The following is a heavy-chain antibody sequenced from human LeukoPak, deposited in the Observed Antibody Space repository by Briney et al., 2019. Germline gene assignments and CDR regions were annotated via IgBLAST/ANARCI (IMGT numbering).Heavy chain of an antibody. D-gene: IGHD2-15*01. J-gene: IGHJ5*02. CDR1: GFTFSSYA. V-gene: IGHV3-23*01. Sequence: GGSLRLSCAASGFTFSSYAMSWVRQAPGKGLEWVSAISGSGGSTYYADSVKGRFTISRDNSKNTLYLQMNSLRAEDTAVYYYAKTWGVVAATDWFDPWGQVTLVTVSS. CDR3: AKTWGVVAATDWFDP. CDR2: ISGSGGST.